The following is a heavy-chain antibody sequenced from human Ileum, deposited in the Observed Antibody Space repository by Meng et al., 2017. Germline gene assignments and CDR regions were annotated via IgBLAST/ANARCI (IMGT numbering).Heavy chain of an antibody. J-gene: IGHJ5*02. Sequence: GPPLKVGGRLLESSATPSVTCAVYGGSFRGHDWSGILKPPGEGLKWIGEIQDSGSTTYNPSLKSRVTISVDTSKNQFALKLSSVTAADTAVYYCARGAPWFDPWGQGTLVTVSS. CDR2: IQDSGST. CDR1: GGSFRGHD. CDR3: ARGAPWFDP. V-gene: IGHV4-34*01.